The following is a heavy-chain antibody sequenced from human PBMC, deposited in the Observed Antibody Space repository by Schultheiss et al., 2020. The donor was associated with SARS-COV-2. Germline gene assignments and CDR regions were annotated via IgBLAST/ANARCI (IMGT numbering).Heavy chain of an antibody. D-gene: IGHD4-17*01. CDR3: ARDDYAGGRMDV. CDR2: IKEDGSEK. CDR1: GFTFSNYW. J-gene: IGHJ6*02. Sequence: GESLKISCAASGFTFSNYWMSWVRQAPGKGLEWVANIKEDGSEKYYVDSVMGRFTISRDNAKNSVYLQINSLRVEDTAVYYCARDDYAGGRMDVWGQGTTVTVSS. V-gene: IGHV3-7*01.